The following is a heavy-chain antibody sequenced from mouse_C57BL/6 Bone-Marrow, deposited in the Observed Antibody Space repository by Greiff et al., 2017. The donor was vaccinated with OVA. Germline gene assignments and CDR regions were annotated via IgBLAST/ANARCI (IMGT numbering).Heavy chain of an antibody. Sequence: EVQRVESGGGLVQPGGSMKLSCVASGFTFSNYWMNWVRQSPEKGLEWVAQIRLKSDNYATHYAESVKGRFTISRDDSKSSVYLQMNNLRAEDTGIYYCTADYYGSSYAWFAYWGQGTLVTVSA. D-gene: IGHD1-1*01. CDR1: GFTFSNYW. J-gene: IGHJ3*01. CDR2: IRLKSDNYAT. V-gene: IGHV6-3*01. CDR3: TADYYGSSYAWFAY.